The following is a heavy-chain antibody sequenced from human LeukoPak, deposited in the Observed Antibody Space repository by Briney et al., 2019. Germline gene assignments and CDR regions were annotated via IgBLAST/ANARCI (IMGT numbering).Heavy chain of an antibody. CDR1: GLIFSNFW. D-gene: IGHD5-18*01. V-gene: IGHV3-7*01. Sequence: GGSLRLSCEASGLIFSNFWMSWVRQAPGKGLEWVANIREDGSEAYYVDLVKGRFTISRDNDKNSLHLQMNSLRVEDTAVYYCARVLYFRENSYAGPFDQWGQGTLVTVSS. J-gene: IGHJ4*02. CDR2: IREDGSEA. CDR3: ARVLYFRENSYAGPFDQ.